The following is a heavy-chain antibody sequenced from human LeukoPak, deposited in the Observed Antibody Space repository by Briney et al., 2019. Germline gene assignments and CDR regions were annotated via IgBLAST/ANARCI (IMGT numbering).Heavy chain of an antibody. D-gene: IGHD3-3*01. J-gene: IGHJ4*02. CDR3: AREVYYDFWSGYLGPFDY. CDR1: GFTFSSYW. CDR2: INSDGSST. Sequence: GGSLRLSCAASGFTFSSYWMHWVRQAPGKGLVWVSRINSDGSSTSYADSVKGRFTISRDNAKNTLYLQMNSLRAEDTAVYYCAREVYYDFWSGYLGPFDYWGQGTLVTVSS. V-gene: IGHV3-74*01.